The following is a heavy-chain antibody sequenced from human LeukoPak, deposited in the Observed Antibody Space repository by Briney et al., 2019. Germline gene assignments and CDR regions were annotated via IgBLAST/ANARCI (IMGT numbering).Heavy chain of an antibody. J-gene: IGHJ4*02. CDR2: ISGSGGST. D-gene: IGHD4-17*01. Sequence: GGSLRLSCAASGFTFSSYAMSWVRQAPGKGPEWVSAISGSGGSTYYADSVKGRFTISRDNSKNTLYLQKNSVRAEDTAVYYCAKYLQDPTVTTDYWGQGTLATVSS. CDR1: GFTFSSYA. CDR3: AKYLQDPTVTTDY. V-gene: IGHV3-23*01.